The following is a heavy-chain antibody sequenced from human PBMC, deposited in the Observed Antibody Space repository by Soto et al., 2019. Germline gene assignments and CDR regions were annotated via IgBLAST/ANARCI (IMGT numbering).Heavy chain of an antibody. Sequence: SGPTLVNPTQTLTLTCTFSGFSLTTTGMCVSWIRQPPGKALEWLARIDWDDDKYYSTSLKTRLTISKDTSKNQVVLTMTNMDPVDTATYYCARIRDSSGYPYYYYGMDVWGQGTTVTVSS. CDR3: ARIRDSSGYPYYYYGMDV. J-gene: IGHJ6*02. D-gene: IGHD3-22*01. CDR2: IDWDDDK. V-gene: IGHV2-70*11. CDR1: GFSLTTTGMC.